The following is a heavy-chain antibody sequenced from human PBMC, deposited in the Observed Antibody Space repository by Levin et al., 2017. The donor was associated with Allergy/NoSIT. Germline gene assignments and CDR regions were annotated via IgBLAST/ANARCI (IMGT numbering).Heavy chain of an antibody. D-gene: IGHD4-17*01. Sequence: GESLKISCKASGYTFTSYYMHWVRQAPGQGLEWMGIINPSGGSTSYAQKFQGRVTMTRDTSTSTVYMELSSLRSEDTAVYYCARDGAPDGENFDYWGQGTLVTVSS. CDR3: ARDGAPDGENFDY. V-gene: IGHV1-46*01. CDR1: GYTFTSYY. J-gene: IGHJ4*02. CDR2: INPSGGST.